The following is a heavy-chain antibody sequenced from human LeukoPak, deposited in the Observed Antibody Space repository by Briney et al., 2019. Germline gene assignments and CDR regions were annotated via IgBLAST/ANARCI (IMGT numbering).Heavy chain of an antibody. CDR3: ARSPRGYGDGPYFDY. D-gene: IGHD4-17*01. Sequence: ASVKVSCKASGYTFTSYYMHWVRQAPGQGLEWMGIINPSGGSTSYAQKFQGRVTMTRDTSTSTVHMELSSLRSEDTAVYYCARSPRGYGDGPYFDYWGQGTLVTVSS. J-gene: IGHJ4*02. CDR1: GYTFTSYY. V-gene: IGHV1-46*01. CDR2: INPSGGST.